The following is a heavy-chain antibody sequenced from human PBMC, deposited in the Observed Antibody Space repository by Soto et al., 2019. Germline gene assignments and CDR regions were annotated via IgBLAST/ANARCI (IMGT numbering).Heavy chain of an antibody. V-gene: IGHV3-23*01. J-gene: IGHJ6*03. CDR3: AKSSKYYYYYMDV. CDR2: ISGSGGST. CDR1: GDTFSSYA. Sequence: PGGSLRLSCAASGDTFSSYAMSWVRQAPGKGLEWVSAISGSGGSTYYADSVKGRFTISRDNSKNTLYLQMNSLRAEDTAVYYCAKSSKYYYYYMDVWGKGTTVTVSS.